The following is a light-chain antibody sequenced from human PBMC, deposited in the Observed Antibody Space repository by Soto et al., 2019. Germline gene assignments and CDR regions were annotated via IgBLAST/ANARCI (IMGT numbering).Light chain of an antibody. V-gene: IGLV1-44*01. Sequence: QSALTQPPSASGTPGQRVTLPCSGSSSNIGSNTVNWYQQLPGTAPKLLIYSNNQRPSGVPDRFSGSKSGTSASLAICGLQSEDEADYYCAAWDDSLNGYWVFGGGTQLTV. CDR1: SSNIGSNT. J-gene: IGLJ3*02. CDR3: AAWDDSLNGYWV. CDR2: SNN.